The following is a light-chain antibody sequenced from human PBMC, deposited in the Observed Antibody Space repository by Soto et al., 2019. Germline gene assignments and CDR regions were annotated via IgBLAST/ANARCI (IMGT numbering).Light chain of an antibody. V-gene: IGLV2-14*01. CDR3: CSYTRSGTLI. CDR2: DVS. CDR1: RGDIGDYNY. Sequence: QSALTQPASVSGSPGQSITISCVGTRGDIGDYNYVSWYQQHPGKVPKVIIYDVSNRPSGVSYRFSGTKSGNTASLTVSGLQAEDEADYYCCSYTRSGTLIFGTGTQLTVL. J-gene: IGLJ1*01.